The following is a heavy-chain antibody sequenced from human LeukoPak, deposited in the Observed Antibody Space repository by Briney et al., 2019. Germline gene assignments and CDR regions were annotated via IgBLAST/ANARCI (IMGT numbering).Heavy chain of an antibody. CDR1: GASISTYY. CDR2: IHYSGST. J-gene: IGHJ5*02. D-gene: IGHD2-15*01. Sequence: SETLSLTCSVSGASISTYYWSWIRQPPEKGLEWIGYIHYSGSTSYNPSLKSRVTMSVDTSKNQFSLKLTSVTAADTAVYYCARGPQYCSGGSCYGWFDPWGQGTLVTASS. CDR3: ARGPQYCSGGSCYGWFDP. V-gene: IGHV4-59*12.